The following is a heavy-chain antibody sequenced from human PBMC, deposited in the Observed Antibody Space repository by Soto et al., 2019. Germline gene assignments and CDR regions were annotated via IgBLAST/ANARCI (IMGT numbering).Heavy chain of an antibody. J-gene: IGHJ5*02. CDR2: IYYSGST. CDR3: ASYYGDSRGWFDP. CDR1: GGSISSSSYY. D-gene: IGHD4-17*01. Sequence: QLQLQESGPGLVKPSETLSLTCTVSGGSISSSSYYWGWIRQPPGKGLEWIGSIYYSGSTYYNPSLKSRVTISVDTSKNQFSLKLRSVTAADTAVYYCASYYGDSRGWFDPWGQGTLVTVSS. V-gene: IGHV4-39*01.